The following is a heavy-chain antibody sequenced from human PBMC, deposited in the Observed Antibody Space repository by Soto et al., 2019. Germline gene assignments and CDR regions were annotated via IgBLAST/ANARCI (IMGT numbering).Heavy chain of an antibody. CDR3: MLGSGWKDFDY. Sequence: QLQLQESGPGLVKPSETLSLTCTVSGGSITSSSYYWGWIRQPPGKGLEWIGSIYYTGRTYSNPSLKSRVTISVDTSKNQFSLKLRSVTAADTAVYYCMLGSGWKDFDYWGQGTLVTVSS. V-gene: IGHV4-39*01. CDR2: IYYTGRT. CDR1: GGSITSSSYY. D-gene: IGHD3-22*01. J-gene: IGHJ4*02.